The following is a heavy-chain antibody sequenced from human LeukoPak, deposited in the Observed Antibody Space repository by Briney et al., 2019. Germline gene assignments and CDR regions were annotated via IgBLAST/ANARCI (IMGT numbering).Heavy chain of an antibody. CDR2: IYYSGST. Sequence: PSETLPLTCTVSGGSISSYYWSWIRQPPGKGLEWIGYIYYSGSTNYNPSLKSRVTISVDTSKNQFSLKLSSVTAADTAVYYCARTNDGDYYYGMDVWGQGTTVTVSS. V-gene: IGHV4-59*01. CDR1: GGSISSYY. J-gene: IGHJ6*02. D-gene: IGHD1-1*01. CDR3: ARTNDGDYYYGMDV.